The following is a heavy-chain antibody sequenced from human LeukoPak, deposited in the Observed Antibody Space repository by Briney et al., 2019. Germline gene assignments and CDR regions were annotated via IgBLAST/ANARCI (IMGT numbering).Heavy chain of an antibody. CDR1: GGSISTAGHY. CDR2: IHHSGST. V-gene: IGHV4-31*03. J-gene: IGHJ4*02. Sequence: PSETLSLTCTVSGGSISTAGHYWSWIRQHPGKGLEWIGYIHHSGSTYYNASLKSRVTISVDTSENQFSLKLSSVTAADTAVYYCARFVGFGELPHFDYWGQGTLVTVSS. D-gene: IGHD3-10*01. CDR3: ARFVGFGELPHFDY.